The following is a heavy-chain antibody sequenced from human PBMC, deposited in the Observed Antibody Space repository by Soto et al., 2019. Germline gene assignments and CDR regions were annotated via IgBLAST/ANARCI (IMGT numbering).Heavy chain of an antibody. CDR1: GYTFTSYA. J-gene: IGHJ5*02. Sequence: ASVKVSCKASGYTFTSYAMHWVRQAPGQRLEWMGWINAGNGNTKYSQKFQGRVTITRDTSASTAYMELSSLRSEDTAVYYCARAGIGRYCSSTRCPNWFDPWGQGTLVTVSS. CDR3: ARAGIGRYCSSTRCPNWFDP. CDR2: INAGNGNT. D-gene: IGHD2-2*01. V-gene: IGHV1-3*01.